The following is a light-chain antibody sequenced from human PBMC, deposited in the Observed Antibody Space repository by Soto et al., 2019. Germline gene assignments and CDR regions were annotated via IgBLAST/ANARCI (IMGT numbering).Light chain of an antibody. CDR3: CSYGGGTIMI. V-gene: IGLV2-23*02. CDR2: EVS. J-gene: IGLJ2*01. CDR1: SSDVGNYNL. Sequence: SALTQPASVAGSPGQSITISCTGTSSDVGNYNLVSWFQQHPGKAPKLMIFEVSQRPSGVSNRFSGSKSGNTASLTISGLQAEDEADYYCCSYGGGTIMIFGGGTKLTVL.